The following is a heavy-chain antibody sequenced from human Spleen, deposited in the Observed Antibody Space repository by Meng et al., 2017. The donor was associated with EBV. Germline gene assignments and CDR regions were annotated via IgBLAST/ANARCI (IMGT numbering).Heavy chain of an antibody. CDR1: GFPLSTVAVC. D-gene: IGHD3-22*01. CDR3: VHRLGSYYDGGGYYTYYFDY. J-gene: IGHJ4*02. CDR2: FDWDDDE. Sequence: CNASGPTLVQPTPPCTLTGSFPGFPLSTVAVCVGWVRQPPGKALEWLALFDWDDDERYSPSLENRLTITKDTYKNLVVLTMTNMDPVDTATYYCVHRLGSYYDGGGYYTYYFDYWGQGTLVTVSS. V-gene: IGHV2-5*02.